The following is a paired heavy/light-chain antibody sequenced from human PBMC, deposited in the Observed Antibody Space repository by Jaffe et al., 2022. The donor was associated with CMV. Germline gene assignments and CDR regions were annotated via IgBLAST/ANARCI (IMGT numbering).Light chain of an antibody. J-gene: IGKJ3*01. CDR3: QQLNSYPPIT. CDR2: AAS. V-gene: IGKV1-9*01. Sequence: DIQLTQSPSFLSASVGDRVTITCRASQGISSYLAWYQQKPGKAPKLLIYAASTLQSGVPSRFSGSGSGTEFTLTISSLQPEDFATYYCQQLNSYPPITFGPGTKVDIK. CDR1: QGISSY.
Heavy chain of an antibody. CDR1: GGSISSSSYY. V-gene: IGHV4-39*01. CDR3: VYSGYEVRGRVGHRYYFDY. CDR2: IYYSGST. J-gene: IGHJ4*02. D-gene: IGHD5-12*01. Sequence: QLQLQESGPGLVKPSETLSLTCTVSGGSISSSSYYWGWIRQPPGKGLEWIGSIYYSGSTYYNPSLKSRVTISVDTSKNQFSLKLSSVTAADTAVYYCVYSGYEVRGRVGHRYYFDYWGQGTLVTVSS.